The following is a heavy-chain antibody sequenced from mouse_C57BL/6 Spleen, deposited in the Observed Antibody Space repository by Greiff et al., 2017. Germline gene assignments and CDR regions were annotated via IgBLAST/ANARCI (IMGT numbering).Heavy chain of an antibody. Sequence: QVQLQQPGAELVMPGASVKLSCKASGYTFTSYWMHWVKQRPGQGLEWIGEIDPSDSYTNYNQKFKGKSTLTVDKSSSTAYMQLSSLTSEDSAVYYCARAVYDGYYYAMDYWGKGTSVTVSS. CDR3: ARAVYDGYYYAMDY. D-gene: IGHD2-3*01. V-gene: IGHV1-69*01. J-gene: IGHJ4*01. CDR1: GYTFTSYW. CDR2: IDPSDSYT.